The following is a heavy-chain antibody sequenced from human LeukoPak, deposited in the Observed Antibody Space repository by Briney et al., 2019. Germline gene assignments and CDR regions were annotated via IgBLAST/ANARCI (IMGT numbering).Heavy chain of an antibody. CDR2: IRYDGSNK. CDR1: GFTFSSYG. Sequence: GGSLRLSCAASGFTFSSYGMHWVRHAPGKGLELVAFIRYDGSNKYYADSVKGRFTISRDNSKNTLYLQMNSLRAEDTAVYYCAKGILRYGDYPNWGQGTLVTVSS. D-gene: IGHD4-17*01. V-gene: IGHV3-30*02. CDR3: AKGILRYGDYPN. J-gene: IGHJ4*02.